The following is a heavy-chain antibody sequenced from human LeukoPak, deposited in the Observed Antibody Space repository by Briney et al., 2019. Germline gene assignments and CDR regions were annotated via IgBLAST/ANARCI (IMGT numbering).Heavy chain of an antibody. V-gene: IGHV3-53*01. Sequence: PGGSLRLSCAASGFTVSSNYMSWVRQAPGKGLEWVSIIYSGGSTFYADSVKGRFTISRDNPKNTLYLQMNSLRAEDTAVYYCARDIYGDYVFDYWGQGTLVTVSS. CDR2: IYSGGST. CDR1: GFTVSSNY. D-gene: IGHD4-17*01. J-gene: IGHJ4*02. CDR3: ARDIYGDYVFDY.